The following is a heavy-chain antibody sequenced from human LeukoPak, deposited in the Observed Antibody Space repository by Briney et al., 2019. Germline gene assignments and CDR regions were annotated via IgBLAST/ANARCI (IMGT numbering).Heavy chain of an antibody. CDR3: ARQEPGFDI. J-gene: IGHJ3*02. V-gene: IGHV3-48*01. CDR1: GFTFSTYI. CDR2: ISSSSGPI. D-gene: IGHD1-14*01. Sequence: GGSLRLSCAASGFTFSTYIMNWVRQAPGKGLEWVSYISSSSGPIYYAASVKGRFTISRDNAKNSLYLQMNSLRAEDTGVYYCARQEPGFDIWGQGTMVNVSS.